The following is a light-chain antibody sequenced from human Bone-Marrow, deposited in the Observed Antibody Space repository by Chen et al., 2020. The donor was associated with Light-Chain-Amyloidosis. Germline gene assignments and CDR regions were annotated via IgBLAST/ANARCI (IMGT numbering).Light chain of an antibody. Sequence: DIQMTQSPSSLSASVGDRVTITCQASQDITNYLNCYQQKPGEVPKLRIYDDSTLETGVPSRFIGGRSGTHFTFTITSLQREDIASYYCQQYADLPYTFGHWTNLEIK. CDR1: QDITNY. CDR2: DDS. CDR3: QQYADLPYT. V-gene: IGKV1-33*01. J-gene: IGKJ2*01.